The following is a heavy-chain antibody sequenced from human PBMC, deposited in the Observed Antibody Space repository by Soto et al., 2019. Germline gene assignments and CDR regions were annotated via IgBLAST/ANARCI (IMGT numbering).Heavy chain of an antibody. CDR1: GFPFDDFA. D-gene: IGHD2-15*01. Sequence: GGSLRLSCTGSGFPFDDFAINWVRQAPGKGLEWVGLIRNQSYQETTEYAAAVKGRFTISADKSISTAYLQWRSLKAADSAMYFCVRGGYGGNPVDHWGQGTQVTVSS. V-gene: IGHV3-49*04. CDR2: IRNQSYQETT. CDR3: VRGGYGGNPVDH. J-gene: IGHJ4*02.